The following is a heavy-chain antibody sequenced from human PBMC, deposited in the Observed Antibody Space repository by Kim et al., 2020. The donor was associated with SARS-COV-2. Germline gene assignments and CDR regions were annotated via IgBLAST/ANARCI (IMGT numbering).Heavy chain of an antibody. J-gene: IGHJ4*02. D-gene: IGHD3-16*01. CDR3: HGGVY. Sequence: GGSLRLSCAASGFTFSSYWVNWVRQAPGKGLEWVANIKEDGSEKYYVDSVKGRFTISRDNAKNSVYLQMNSLRAEDTASYYCHGGVYWGQGTLVTVSS. CDR2: IKEDGSEK. V-gene: IGHV3-7*01. CDR1: GFTFSSYW.